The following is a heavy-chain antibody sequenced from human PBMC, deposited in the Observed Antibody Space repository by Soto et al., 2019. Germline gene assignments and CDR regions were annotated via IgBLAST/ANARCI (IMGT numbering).Heavy chain of an antibody. D-gene: IGHD6-13*01. V-gene: IGHV3-30-3*01. CDR1: GFTFSSYA. Sequence: GGSLRLSCAASGFTFSSYAMHWVRQAPGKGLEWVAVISYDGSNKYYADSVKGRFTISRDNSKNTLYLQMNSLRAEDTAVYYCARGVSSSGFGKGSLYYYYGMDVWGQGTTVTVSS. J-gene: IGHJ6*02. CDR2: ISYDGSNK. CDR3: ARGVSSSGFGKGSLYYYYGMDV.